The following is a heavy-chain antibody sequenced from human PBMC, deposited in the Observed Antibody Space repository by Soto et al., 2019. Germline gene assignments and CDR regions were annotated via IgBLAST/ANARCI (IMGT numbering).Heavy chain of an antibody. CDR3: ARSMTTVTTDGAFDI. CDR2: IYPGDSDT. Sequence: GESLKISCKGSGYSLTSYWIGWVRQMPGKGLEWMGIIYPGDSDTRYSPSFQGQVTISADKSINTAYLQWSSLKASDTAMYYCARSMTTVTTDGAFDIWGQGTMVTVSS. J-gene: IGHJ3*02. CDR1: GYSLTSYW. V-gene: IGHV5-51*01. D-gene: IGHD4-4*01.